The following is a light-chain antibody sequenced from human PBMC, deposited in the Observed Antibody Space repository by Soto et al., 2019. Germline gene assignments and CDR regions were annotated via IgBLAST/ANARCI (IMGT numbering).Light chain of an antibody. V-gene: IGKV3-15*01. CDR1: QSVSSS. CDR3: QQYITCYT. CDR2: SAS. Sequence: EVVMTQSPATLSVSPGERVTLSCRASQSVSSSLAWYQQKPGQAPRLLIYSASTRATGIPARFSGSGSGTEFTLTISSLESEVFAFYYCQQYITCYTFGQGTKREIK. J-gene: IGKJ2*01.